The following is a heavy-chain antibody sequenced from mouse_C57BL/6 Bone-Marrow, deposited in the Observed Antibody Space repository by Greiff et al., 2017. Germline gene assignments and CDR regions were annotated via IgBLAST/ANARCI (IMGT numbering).Heavy chain of an antibody. D-gene: IGHD1-1*01. J-gene: IGHJ2*01. CDR1: GYTFTSYW. CDR2: IDPSDSYT. CDR3: ARGGTVVSYYFDY. Sequence: VQLQQPGAELVMPGASVKLSCKASGYTFTSYWMHWVKQRPGQGLEWIGEIDPSDSYTNYNQKFKGKSTLTVDKSSSTAYMQLSSLTSEDSAVYYCARGGTVVSYYFDYWGQGTTLPVSS. V-gene: IGHV1-69*01.